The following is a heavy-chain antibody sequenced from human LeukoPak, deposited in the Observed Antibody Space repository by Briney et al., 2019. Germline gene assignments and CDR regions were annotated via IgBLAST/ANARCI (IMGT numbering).Heavy chain of an antibody. D-gene: IGHD3-9*01. CDR2: ISGSGGTT. Sequence: GGSLRLSCAASGFTFSSYAMSWVRQAPGKGLEWVSGISGSGGTTYYADSVKGRFTISRDNSKNTLYLQMNSLRAEDTAVYYCAKAPRLRYFDWSSEFDYWGQGTLVTVSS. CDR3: AKAPRLRYFDWSSEFDY. J-gene: IGHJ4*02. CDR1: GFTFSSYA. V-gene: IGHV3-23*01.